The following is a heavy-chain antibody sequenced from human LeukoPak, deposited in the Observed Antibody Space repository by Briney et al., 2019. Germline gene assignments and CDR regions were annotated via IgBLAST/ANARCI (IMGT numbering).Heavy chain of an antibody. Sequence: ASVKVSCTASGYTFTSYAMHWVRQAPGQRLEWMGWINAGNGNTKYSQKFQGRVTITRDTSASTAYMELSSLRSEDTAVYYCARDWYYYDSSGPFDPWGQGTLVTVSS. D-gene: IGHD3-22*01. CDR3: ARDWYYYDSSGPFDP. CDR1: GYTFTSYA. J-gene: IGHJ5*02. CDR2: INAGNGNT. V-gene: IGHV1-3*01.